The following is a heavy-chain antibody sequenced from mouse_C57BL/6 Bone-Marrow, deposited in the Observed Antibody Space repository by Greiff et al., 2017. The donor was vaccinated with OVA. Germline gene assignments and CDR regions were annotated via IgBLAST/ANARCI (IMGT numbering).Heavy chain of an antibody. CDR3: ARSDSSGYWFAY. D-gene: IGHD3-2*02. Sequence: VQLQQSGAELARPGASVKLSCKASGYTFTSYGISWVKQRTGQGLEWIGEIYPRRGNTYYNEKFKGKATLTADKSSSTAYMELRSLTSEDSAVYFCARSDSSGYWFAYWGQGTLVTVSA. V-gene: IGHV1-81*01. J-gene: IGHJ3*01. CDR1: GYTFTSYG. CDR2: IYPRRGNT.